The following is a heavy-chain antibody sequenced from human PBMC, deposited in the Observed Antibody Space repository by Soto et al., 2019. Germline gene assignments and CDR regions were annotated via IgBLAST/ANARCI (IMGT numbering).Heavy chain of an antibody. Sequence: PSETLSLTCTVSGGSISSSSYYWGWIRQPPGKGLEWIGTFYYSGSTYYNPSLKSRVTISVDTSKNQSSLKLSSVTAADTAVYYCAKQSGYSYGEFFDYWGQGTLVTVSS. D-gene: IGHD5-18*01. CDR2: FYYSGST. J-gene: IGHJ4*02. CDR1: GGSISSSSYY. V-gene: IGHV4-39*01. CDR3: AKQSGYSYGEFFDY.